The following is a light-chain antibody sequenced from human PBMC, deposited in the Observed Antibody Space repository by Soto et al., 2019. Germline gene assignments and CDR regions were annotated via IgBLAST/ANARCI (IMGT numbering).Light chain of an antibody. CDR3: CSYAGSNTPYV. CDR1: SSDVGGYNY. J-gene: IGLJ1*01. Sequence: QSALTQPPSASGSPGQSVTISCTGTSSDVGGYNYVSWYQQYPGKAPKLMIYEVSKRPSGVPDRFSGSKSGNTASLTVSGLHSEDEADYYCCSYAGSNTPYVFGTGTKLTVL. V-gene: IGLV2-8*01. CDR2: EVS.